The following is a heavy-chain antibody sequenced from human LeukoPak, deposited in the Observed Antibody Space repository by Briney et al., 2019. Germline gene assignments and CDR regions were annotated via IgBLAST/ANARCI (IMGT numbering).Heavy chain of an antibody. D-gene: IGHD5-24*01. Sequence: PGGSLRLSCAASGSTFSNYGINWVRLAPGKGLEWVANIKEDGTETYYVDSVKGRFTISRDNAKNSLYLQMNSLRVEDTAVYYCAKEGRSLQTYWGQGTLVTVSS. J-gene: IGHJ4*02. CDR1: GSTFSNYG. CDR3: AKEGRSLQTY. CDR2: IKEDGTET. V-gene: IGHV3-7*03.